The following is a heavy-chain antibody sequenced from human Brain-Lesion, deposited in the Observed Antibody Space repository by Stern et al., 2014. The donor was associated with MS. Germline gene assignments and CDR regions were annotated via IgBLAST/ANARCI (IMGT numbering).Heavy chain of an antibody. Sequence: QDQLVQSGAEVKKPGASVKASCKASGYTFSSYDITWVRQASGHGLEWMGWMNPYSGNTGYAQKFKGRVSMTSDPSISTVYMELTSLTSDDTAVYFCARAVRNQLLSEYWGQGTLVTVSS. D-gene: IGHD2-2*01. CDR1: GYTFSSYD. V-gene: IGHV1-8*01. CDR2: MNPYSGNT. CDR3: ARAVRNQLLSEY. J-gene: IGHJ4*02.